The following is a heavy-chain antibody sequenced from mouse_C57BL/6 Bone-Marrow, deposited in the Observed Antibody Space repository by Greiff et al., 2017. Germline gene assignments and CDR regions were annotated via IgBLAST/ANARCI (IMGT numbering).Heavy chain of an antibody. CDR3: TTITTVVATDY. Sequence: EVKVVESGAELVRPGASVKLSCTASGFNIKDDYMHWVKQRPEQGLEWIGWIDPENGDTEYASKFQGKATITADTSSNTAYLQLSSLTSEDTAVYYCTTITTVVATDYWGQGTTLTVSS. CDR2: IDPENGDT. CDR1: GFNIKDDY. J-gene: IGHJ2*01. D-gene: IGHD1-1*01. V-gene: IGHV14-4*01.